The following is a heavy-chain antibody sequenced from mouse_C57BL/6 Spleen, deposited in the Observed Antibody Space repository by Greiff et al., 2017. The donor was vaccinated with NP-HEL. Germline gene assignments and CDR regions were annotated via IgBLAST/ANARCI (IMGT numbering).Heavy chain of an antibody. CDR1: GFSFNTYA. Sequence: DVHLVESGGGLVQPKGSLKLSCAASGFSFNTYAMNWVRQAPGKGLEWVARIRSKSNNYATYYADSVKDRFTISRDDSESMLYLQMNNLKTEDTAMYYCVRQTTVVASFDYWGQGTTLTVSS. V-gene: IGHV10-1*01. D-gene: IGHD1-1*01. CDR3: VRQTTVVASFDY. J-gene: IGHJ2*01. CDR2: IRSKSNNYAT.